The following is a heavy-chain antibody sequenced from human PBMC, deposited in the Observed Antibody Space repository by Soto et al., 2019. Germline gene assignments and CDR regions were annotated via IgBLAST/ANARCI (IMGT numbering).Heavy chain of an antibody. CDR2: ISSSGSTI. J-gene: IGHJ4*02. CDR3: ARDGKSTIFGVVIKAYYFDY. Sequence: EGSLRLSCAASGFTFSSYEMNWVRQAPGKGLEWVSYISSSGSTIYYADSVKGRFTISRDNAKNSLYLQMNSLRAEDTAVYYCARDGKSTIFGVVIKAYYFDYWGQGT. V-gene: IGHV3-48*03. D-gene: IGHD3-3*01. CDR1: GFTFSSYE.